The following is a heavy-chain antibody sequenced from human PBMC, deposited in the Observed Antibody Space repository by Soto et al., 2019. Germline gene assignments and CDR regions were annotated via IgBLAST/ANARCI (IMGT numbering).Heavy chain of an antibody. V-gene: IGHV3-23*01. Sequence: EVQLLESGGGLVQPGGSLRLSCAASGFTFSSYAMSWVRQAPGKGLGWGSTISGNSGSTYYSDSVKGRFTISGDNSKNMLYLQMNSLRAEDTAVHYCAKDGGGYSSGWDYWGQGTLVTVSS. CDR1: GFTFSSYA. CDR3: AKDGGGYSSGWDY. D-gene: IGHD6-19*01. J-gene: IGHJ4*02. CDR2: ISGNSGST.